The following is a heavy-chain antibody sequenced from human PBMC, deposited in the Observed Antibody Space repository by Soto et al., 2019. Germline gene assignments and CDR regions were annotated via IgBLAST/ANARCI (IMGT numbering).Heavy chain of an antibody. Sequence: EMQLLESGGGLVQPGGSLRLSCAASGFTFSSFAMSWVRQAPGKGLDWVSAISGSGGSTYSADSVKGRFTISRDNSKNTLYLQMSSLRAEDPAVYYCARGFSAGKGSPPDFRRQGSLVTVSS. D-gene: IGHD6-13*01. J-gene: IGHJ4*02. CDR1: GFTFSSFA. CDR3: ARGFSAGKGSPPDF. V-gene: IGHV3-23*01. CDR2: ISGSGGST.